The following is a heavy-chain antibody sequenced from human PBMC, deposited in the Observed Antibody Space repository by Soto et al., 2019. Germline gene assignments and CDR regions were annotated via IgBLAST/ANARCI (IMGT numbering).Heavy chain of an antibody. CDR2: IFSSGST. CDR1: GGSINTFY. D-gene: IGHD5-12*01. V-gene: IGHV4-4*07. Sequence: ASETLSLTCTVSGGSINTFYWSWVRQPAGKGLEWIGRIFSSGSTSFNPSLESRVAMSVDTSKNHFSLNLSSVTAADMDVYYCAREGSYSAYNFAHGIQLWSFDFWSQGALVTVSS. CDR3: AREGSYSAYNFAHGIQLWSFDF. J-gene: IGHJ4*02.